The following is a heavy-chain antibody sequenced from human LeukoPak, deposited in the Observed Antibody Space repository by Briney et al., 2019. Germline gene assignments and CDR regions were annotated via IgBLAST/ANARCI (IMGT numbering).Heavy chain of an antibody. D-gene: IGHD6-13*01. CDR3: ASHVGYTTTFLMYYFDY. V-gene: IGHV4-59*01. Sequence: SETLSLTCTVSGGSILSSYWSWLRQSPGKGLEWIGYIHYSGSTDYDPSLKSRVTMSIDTSKNQFSLKLSSVTAADTAVYYCASHVGYTTTFLMYYFDYWGQGTLVTVSS. CDR1: GGSILSSY. CDR2: IHYSGST. J-gene: IGHJ4*02.